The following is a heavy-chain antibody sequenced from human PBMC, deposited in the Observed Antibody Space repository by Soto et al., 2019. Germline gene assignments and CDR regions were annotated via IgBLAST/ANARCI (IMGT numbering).Heavy chain of an antibody. CDR1: GDSISSYY. CDR3: AADPHTNYVGGSIVY. J-gene: IGHJ4*02. D-gene: IGHD4-4*01. Sequence: QVHLQESGPGLVEPSETLSLTCTVSGDSISSYYWNWIRQPPGKGLEWIGYIYDSGSTNYNPSLKSQVTISLDTSKNQFSLKLTSVTAADTAVYYCAADPHTNYVGGSIVYWGQGTLVTVSS. CDR2: IYDSGST. V-gene: IGHV4-59*01.